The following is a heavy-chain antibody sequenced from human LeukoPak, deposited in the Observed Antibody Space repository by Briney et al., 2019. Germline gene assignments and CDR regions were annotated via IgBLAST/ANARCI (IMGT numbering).Heavy chain of an antibody. CDR3: ARKGYSSSWYGWFDP. J-gene: IGHJ5*02. CDR2: IYYSGST. D-gene: IGHD6-13*01. CDR1: GGSISRSTYY. V-gene: IGHV4-39*07. Sequence: SETLSLTCTVSGGSISRSTYYWGWIRQPPGKGLEWIGSIYYSGSTYYNPSLKSRVTISVDTSKNQFSLKLSSVTAADTAVYYCARKGYSSSWYGWFDPWGQGTLVTVSS.